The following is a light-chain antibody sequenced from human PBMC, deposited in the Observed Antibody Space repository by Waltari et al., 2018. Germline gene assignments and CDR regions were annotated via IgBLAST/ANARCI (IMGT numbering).Light chain of an antibody. CDR1: QFINRY. CDR3: QQSFSSPLT. V-gene: IGKV1-39*01. Sequence: DIHMTQSPSSLSASVGDRVTITCRASQFINRYLNWYQQKPGRAPELVIYAASTLQVGVPSRFHGSGFGTEFTLTINNLQPDDFATYYCQQSFSSPLTFGGGANIEVK. J-gene: IGKJ4*01. CDR2: AAS.